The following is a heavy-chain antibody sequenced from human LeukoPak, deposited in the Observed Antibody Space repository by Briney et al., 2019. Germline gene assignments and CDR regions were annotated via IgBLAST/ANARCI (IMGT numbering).Heavy chain of an antibody. CDR2: ISTYNGNT. Sequence: ASVKVSCKASGYTFTSHGISWARQAPGQGLEWMGWISTYNGNTNYAQKLQGRVTMTTDTSTSTAYMELRSLRSDDTAVYYCAREYYYDSSGYLYWGQGTLVTVSS. V-gene: IGHV1-18*01. CDR3: AREYYYDSSGYLY. J-gene: IGHJ4*02. CDR1: GYTFTSHG. D-gene: IGHD3-22*01.